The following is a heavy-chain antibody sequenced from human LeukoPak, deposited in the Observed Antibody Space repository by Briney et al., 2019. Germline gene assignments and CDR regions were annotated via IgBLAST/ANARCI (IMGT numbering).Heavy chain of an antibody. CDR2: INPNSGGT. CDR1: GYTFTSYY. J-gene: IGHJ5*02. Sequence: ASVKVSCKASGYTFTSYYMHWVRQAPGQGLDWMGWINPNSGGTNYAQKFQGRVTMTRDTSISTAYMELRSLRSDDTAVYYCARLIVAAAGTSDWFDPWGQGTLVTVSS. CDR3: ARLIVAAAGTSDWFDP. V-gene: IGHV1-2*02. D-gene: IGHD6-13*01.